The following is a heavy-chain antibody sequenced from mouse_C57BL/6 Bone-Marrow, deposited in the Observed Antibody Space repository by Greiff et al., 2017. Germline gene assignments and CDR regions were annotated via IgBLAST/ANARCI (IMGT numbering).Heavy chain of an antibody. D-gene: IGHD4-1*01. V-gene: IGHV3-6*01. Sequence: EVQVVESGPGLVKPSQSLSLTCSVTGYSFTSGYYWNWIRQFPGNKLEWMGYISYDGSNNYNPSLKNRISITRDTSKNQFFLKLTSVTTEDTATYYCARPRTGIYWYFDVWGTGTTVTVSS. J-gene: IGHJ1*03. CDR1: GYSFTSGYY. CDR2: ISYDGSN. CDR3: ARPRTGIYWYFDV.